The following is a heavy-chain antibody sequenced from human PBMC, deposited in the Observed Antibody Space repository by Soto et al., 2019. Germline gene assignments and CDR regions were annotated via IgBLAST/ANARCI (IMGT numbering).Heavy chain of an antibody. CDR2: IYYSGST. D-gene: IGHD2-8*02. Sequence: SISCALCGGSIRSYYWSWIRQPPGKGLEWIGYIYYSGSTNYNPSLKSRVTISVDTSKNQFSLKLTSVTAADTAVYYCAREKITGLFDYWGQGTLVTVSS. J-gene: IGHJ4*02. CDR3: AREKITGLFDY. CDR1: GGSIRSYY. V-gene: IGHV4-59*12.